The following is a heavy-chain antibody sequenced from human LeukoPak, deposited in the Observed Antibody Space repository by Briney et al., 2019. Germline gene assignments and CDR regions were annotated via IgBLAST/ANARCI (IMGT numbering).Heavy chain of an antibody. CDR2: IKRDGTEK. Sequence: PGGSLRLSCAASGFTFSSYSMNWVRQAPGKGLEWVANIKRDGTEKYYVDSVKGRFTVSRDNAKNSLFLQMNSLRAEDTAIYYCAREDYSNYVYYWGQGTLVTVSS. CDR3: AREDYSNYVYY. CDR1: GFTFSSYS. J-gene: IGHJ4*02. D-gene: IGHD4-4*01. V-gene: IGHV3-7*01.